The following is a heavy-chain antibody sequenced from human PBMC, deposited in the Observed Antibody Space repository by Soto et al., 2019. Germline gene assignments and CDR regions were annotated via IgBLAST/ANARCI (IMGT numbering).Heavy chain of an antibody. CDR1: GFIFRNYG. D-gene: IGHD5-18*01. CDR3: AKDGDIYGYVGYFDY. J-gene: IGHJ4*02. Sequence: QVQLVESGGGVVQPGRSLRLSCAASGFIFRNYGMHWVRQAPGKGLEWVAVISYHGSNQKYADSVKGRFTISRDNSKNTLYLQMDSLRPEYTAVYYSAKDGDIYGYVGYFDYCGQGTLVTVSS. V-gene: IGHV3-30*18. CDR2: ISYHGSNQ.